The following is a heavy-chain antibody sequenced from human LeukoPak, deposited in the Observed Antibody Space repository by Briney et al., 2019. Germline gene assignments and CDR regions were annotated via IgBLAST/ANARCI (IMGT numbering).Heavy chain of an antibody. D-gene: IGHD3-9*01. CDR1: GLPFSRYG. CDR3: AKEGRITIFSRMDV. CDR2: IRSDGGNK. V-gene: IGHV3-30*02. Sequence: GGSLRLSCAVSGLPFSRYGMHWVRQAPGKGLEWVAVIRSDGGNKYYGDSVKGRFIISRDNSKNTLYLQMNSLRAEDTAVYYCAKEGRITIFSRMDVWGQGTTVTVSS. J-gene: IGHJ6*02.